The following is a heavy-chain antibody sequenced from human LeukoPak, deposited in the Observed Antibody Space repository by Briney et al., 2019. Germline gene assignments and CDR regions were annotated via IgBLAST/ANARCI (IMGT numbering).Heavy chain of an antibody. CDR2: ISSSSSYT. CDR3: ARETVDEWELPPYFDY. Sequence: PGGSLRLSCAASGFTFTTYRMEWVRQAPGKGLEWVSSISSSSSYTYYADSVKGRFTISRDNAKNSLYLQMNSLRAEDTAVYYCARETVDEWELPPYFDYWGQGTLVTVSS. D-gene: IGHD1-26*01. V-gene: IGHV3-21*01. J-gene: IGHJ4*02. CDR1: GFTFTTYR.